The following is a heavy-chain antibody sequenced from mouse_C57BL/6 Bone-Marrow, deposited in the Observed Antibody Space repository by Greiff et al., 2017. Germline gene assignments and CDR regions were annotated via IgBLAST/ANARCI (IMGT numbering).Heavy chain of an antibody. V-gene: IGHV1-69*01. CDR2: IDPSDSYT. CDR1: GYTFTSYW. J-gene: IGHJ4*01. D-gene: IGHD2-5*01. CDR3: ARSAYESNVYAMGD. Sequence: QVQLQQPGAELVMPGASVKLSCKASGYTFTSYWMHWVKQRPGQGLEWIGEIDPSDSYTNYNLKFKGKSTLTVDKSSSTAYLQLSSLNSEVSAVFYCARSAYESNVYAMGDWGKGTTVTVSS.